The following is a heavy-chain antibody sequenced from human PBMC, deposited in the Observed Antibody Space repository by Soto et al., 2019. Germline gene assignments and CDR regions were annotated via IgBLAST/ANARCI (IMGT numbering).Heavy chain of an antibody. Sequence: EVQLLESGGGLVQPGGSLRLSCAASGFTFSTYCMNWVRQAPGKGLEWVSGISTSGGTTYYADSVKGRFTTSSDNSTNTLYLQMNSLRAEDTAVYYCAKEGYCGGGTCYSQNWGQGTLVTVSS. V-gene: IGHV3-23*01. CDR2: ISTSGGTT. CDR1: GFTFSTYC. CDR3: AKEGYCGGGTCYSQN. J-gene: IGHJ1*01. D-gene: IGHD2-15*01.